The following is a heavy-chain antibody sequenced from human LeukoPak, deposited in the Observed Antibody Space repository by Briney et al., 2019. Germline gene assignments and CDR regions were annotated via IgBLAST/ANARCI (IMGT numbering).Heavy chain of an antibody. CDR3: ANNVEMATFDY. J-gene: IGHJ4*02. CDR1: GFTFSSYS. CDR2: ISSSSSYI. V-gene: IGHV3-21*01. D-gene: IGHD5-24*01. Sequence: GGSLRLSCAASGFTFSSYSMNWVRQAPGKGLEWISSISSSSSYIYYADSVKGRFTISRDNAKNSLYLQMNSLRAEDTAVYYCANNVEMATFDYWGQGTLVTVSS.